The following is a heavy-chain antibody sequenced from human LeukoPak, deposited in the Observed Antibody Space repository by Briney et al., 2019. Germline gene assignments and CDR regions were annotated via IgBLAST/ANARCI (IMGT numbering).Heavy chain of an antibody. Sequence: ASVKVSCKASGYTFTSYAMHWVRQAPGQRLEWMGWINAGNGNTKYSQEFQGRVTITRDTSASTAYMGLSSLRSEDMAVYYCARDKGMGIAARPDWGYYYMDVWGKGTTVTVSS. CDR3: ARDKGMGIAARPDWGYYYMDV. CDR2: INAGNGNT. CDR1: GYTFTSYA. D-gene: IGHD6-6*01. V-gene: IGHV1-3*03. J-gene: IGHJ6*03.